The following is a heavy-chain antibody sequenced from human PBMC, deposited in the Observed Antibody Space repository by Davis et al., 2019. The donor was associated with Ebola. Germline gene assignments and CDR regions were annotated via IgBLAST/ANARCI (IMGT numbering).Heavy chain of an antibody. J-gene: IGHJ3*02. D-gene: IGHD6-13*01. CDR3: ARVRQLGAFDI. Sequence: GESLKISCAASGFTFSSYWMSWVRQAPGKGLEWVANIKQDGSEKYYVDSVKGRFTISRDNAKNSLYLQMNSLRAEDTAVYYCARVRQLGAFDIWGQGTMVTVSS. CDR2: IKQDGSEK. V-gene: IGHV3-7*01. CDR1: GFTFSSYW.